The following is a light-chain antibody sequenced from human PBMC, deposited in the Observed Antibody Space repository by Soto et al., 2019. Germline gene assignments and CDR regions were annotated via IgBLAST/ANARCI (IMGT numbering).Light chain of an antibody. V-gene: IGLV1-40*01. J-gene: IGLJ1*01. Sequence: QPVLTQPPSVSGAPGQRVTISCTGSSSNIGAGYDVHWYQQLPGKAPKLLIYGNNNRPSGVPDRFSGSKSGTSASLAITGLRADDEADYYCSSYTTTDPYVFGTGTKLTVL. CDR1: SSNIGAGYD. CDR2: GNN. CDR3: SSYTTTDPYV.